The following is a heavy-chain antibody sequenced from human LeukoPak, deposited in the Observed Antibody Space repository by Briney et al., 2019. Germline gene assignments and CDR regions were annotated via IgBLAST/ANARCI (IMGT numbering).Heavy chain of an antibody. CDR2: IYPGDSDT. V-gene: IGHV5-51*01. J-gene: IGHJ3*02. D-gene: IGHD3-3*01. CDR1: GYSFTSYW. CDR3: ARHVQGVVDAFDI. Sequence: GESLKTSCKGSGYSFTSYWIGWVRQMPGKGLEWMGIIYPGDSDTRYNPSFQGQVTISADKSISTAYLQWSSLKASDTAMYYCARHVQGVVDAFDIWGQGTMVTVSS.